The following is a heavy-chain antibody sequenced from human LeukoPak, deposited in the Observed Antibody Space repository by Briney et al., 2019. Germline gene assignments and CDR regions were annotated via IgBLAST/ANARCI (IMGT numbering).Heavy chain of an antibody. CDR2: ISSSGSTI. V-gene: IGHV3-48*03. CDR3: AEDPNGDYVGAFDM. D-gene: IGHD4-17*01. CDR1: GFTFSSYE. Sequence: GGSLRLSCAASGFTFSSYEMNWVRQAPGKGLEWVSYISSSGSTIYYADSVKGRFTISRDNAKNSLYLQMNSLRAEDTAVYYCAEDPNGDYVGAFDMRGQGTLVTVPS. J-gene: IGHJ3*02.